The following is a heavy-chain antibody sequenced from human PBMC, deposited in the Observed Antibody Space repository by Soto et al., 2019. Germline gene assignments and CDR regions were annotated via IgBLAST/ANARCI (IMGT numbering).Heavy chain of an antibody. D-gene: IGHD2-2*01. J-gene: IGHJ4*02. Sequence: VQLVESGGGVVQPGRSLRLSCAASGFTFSSYGMHWVRQAPGKGLEWVAVISYDGSNKYYADSVKGRFTISRDNSKNTLYLQMNSLRAEDTAVYYCAKDLLHIVVVPAAPAYWGQGTLVTVSS. CDR3: AKDLLHIVVVPAAPAY. CDR1: GFTFSSYG. CDR2: ISYDGSNK. V-gene: IGHV3-30*18.